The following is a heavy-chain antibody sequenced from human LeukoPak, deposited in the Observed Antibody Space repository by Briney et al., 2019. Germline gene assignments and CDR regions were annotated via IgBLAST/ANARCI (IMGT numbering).Heavy chain of an antibody. CDR3: AREGVYYDILTGYYYY. CDR2: IIPIFGTA. Sequence: SVKVSCKASGGAFSSYAISWVRQAPGQGLEWMGGIIPIFGTANYAQKFQGRVTITADESTSTAYMELSSLRSEDTAVYYCAREGVYYDILTGYYYYWGQGTLVTVSS. J-gene: IGHJ4*02. CDR1: GGAFSSYA. D-gene: IGHD3-9*01. V-gene: IGHV1-69*13.